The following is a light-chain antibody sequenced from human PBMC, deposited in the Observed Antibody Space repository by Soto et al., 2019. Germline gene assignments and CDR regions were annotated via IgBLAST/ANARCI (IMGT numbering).Light chain of an antibody. Sequence: DTQMTHSPSSLSASVGDRVTITCRASQCIRNDSAWFQQKPGKAPKRLIYAASSRATGIPDRFSGSGSGTDFTLTIDGLEPEDFVVYYCQQYGYSPITFGQGTRLEIK. J-gene: IGKJ5*01. CDR2: AAS. CDR3: QQYGYSPIT. V-gene: IGKV1-17*01. CDR1: QCIRND.